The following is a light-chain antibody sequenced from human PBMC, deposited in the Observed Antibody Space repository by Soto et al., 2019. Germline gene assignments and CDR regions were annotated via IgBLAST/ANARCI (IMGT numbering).Light chain of an antibody. V-gene: IGKV3-20*01. Sequence: EIVLTQSPGPLSLSPGERATLSCRASQCVSSSYLAWYQQKPGQAPRLLIYGASSRATGIPDRFSGSGSGTDFTLTISRLEPEDFAVYYCQQYGSSPWTFGQGTKVDIK. CDR3: QQYGSSPWT. CDR2: GAS. CDR1: QCVSSSY. J-gene: IGKJ1*01.